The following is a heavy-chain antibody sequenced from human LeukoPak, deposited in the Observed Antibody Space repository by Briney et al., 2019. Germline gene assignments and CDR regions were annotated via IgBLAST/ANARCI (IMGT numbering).Heavy chain of an antibody. CDR2: ISGSGGSA. CDR3: ARYGYSSGWYDY. D-gene: IGHD6-19*01. Sequence: PGGSLRLSCAASGFTFSSYAMSWVRQAPGKGLEWASAISGSGGSAYYADSVKGRFTISRDNSKNTLYLQMNSLRAEDTAVYYCARYGYSSGWYDYWGQGTLVTVSS. CDR1: GFTFSSYA. V-gene: IGHV3-23*01. J-gene: IGHJ4*02.